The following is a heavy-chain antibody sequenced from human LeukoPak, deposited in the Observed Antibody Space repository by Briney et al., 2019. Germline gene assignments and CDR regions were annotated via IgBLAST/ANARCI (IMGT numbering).Heavy chain of an antibody. CDR1: GFTFGTYT. V-gene: IGHV3-21*01. J-gene: IGHJ4*02. CDR3: ARDYDGGSLDY. D-gene: IGHD1-26*01. Sequence: GGSLGLSCAASGFTFGTYTMNWVRQAPGRGLEWFSSINSASTSIHYADSAKGRFTISRDNTKNSLYLQMNSLRVEDTAVYYCARDYDGGSLDYWGQGTLVTVSS. CDR2: INSASTSI.